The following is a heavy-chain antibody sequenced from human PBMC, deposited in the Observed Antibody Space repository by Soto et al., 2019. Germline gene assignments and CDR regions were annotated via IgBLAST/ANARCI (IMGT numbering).Heavy chain of an antibody. D-gene: IGHD3-16*01. Sequence: PSETLSLTCTVSGGSTNSRSDYWGWIRQPPGKWLEWIGSVYYSGSTHDNPSLQSRVTISVDTSRNQFSLNLISVTAADTAVYFCERQPRGPGYGERGLYFDYWGQGTLVTVSS. CDR1: GGSTNSRSDY. V-gene: IGHV4-39*01. CDR3: ERQPRGPGYGERGLYFDY. CDR2: VYYSGST. J-gene: IGHJ4*02.